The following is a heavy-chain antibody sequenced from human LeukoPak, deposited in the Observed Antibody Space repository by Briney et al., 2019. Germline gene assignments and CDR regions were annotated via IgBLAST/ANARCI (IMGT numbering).Heavy chain of an antibody. Sequence: SGGSLRLSCAASGFTFSSYAMSWVRQAPGKGLEWVSAISSSGGSTYYADSVKGRFTISRDNSKNTLYLQMNSLRAEDTAVYYCANYGSGKIDYWGQGTLVTVSS. V-gene: IGHV3-23*01. CDR1: GFTFSSYA. D-gene: IGHD3-10*01. CDR2: ISSSGGST. J-gene: IGHJ4*02. CDR3: ANYGSGKIDY.